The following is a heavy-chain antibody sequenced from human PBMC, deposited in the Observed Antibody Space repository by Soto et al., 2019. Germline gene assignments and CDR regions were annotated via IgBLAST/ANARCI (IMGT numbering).Heavy chain of an antibody. V-gene: IGHV4-4*02. Sequence: QXQLQESGPGLVKPSGTLSLTCGVFGGSISNSNWWTWVRQPPGKGLEWIGEIYHSGSTNYNSSLMSRVTISLDKVNNQFSLKLTSVTAADTAVYYCAHRPIVGAAIWGQGTLVTVSS. J-gene: IGHJ4*02. CDR1: GGSISNSNW. CDR2: IYHSGST. CDR3: AHRPIVGAAI. D-gene: IGHD1-26*01.